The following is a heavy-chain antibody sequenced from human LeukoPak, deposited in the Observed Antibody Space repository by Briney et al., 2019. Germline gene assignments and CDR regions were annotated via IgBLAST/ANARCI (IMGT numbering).Heavy chain of an antibody. CDR2: INHSGST. Sequence: PSETLSLTCAVYGGSFSGYYWSWIRQPPGKGLEWIGEINHSGSTNYNPSLKSRVTISVDTSKNQLSLKLSSVTAADTAVYYCARAKVWEYYFDYWGQGTLVTVSS. V-gene: IGHV4-34*01. D-gene: IGHD1-26*01. CDR1: GGSFSGYY. CDR3: ARAKVWEYYFDY. J-gene: IGHJ4*02.